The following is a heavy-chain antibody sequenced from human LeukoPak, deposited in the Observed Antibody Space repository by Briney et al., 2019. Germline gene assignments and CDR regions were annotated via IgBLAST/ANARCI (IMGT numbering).Heavy chain of an antibody. CDR2: IKQDGSEK. J-gene: IGHJ4*02. CDR1: GFTFSSYW. V-gene: IGHV3-7*01. Sequence: GGSLRLSCAASGFTFSSYWMSWVRQAPGKGLEWVANIKQDGSEKYYVDSVKGRFTISRDNAKNSLYLQMISLRDEDTAVYYCANGVYCSRASCYGYNFDYWGQGTLVTVSS. D-gene: IGHD2-2*01. CDR3: ANGVYCSRASCYGYNFDY.